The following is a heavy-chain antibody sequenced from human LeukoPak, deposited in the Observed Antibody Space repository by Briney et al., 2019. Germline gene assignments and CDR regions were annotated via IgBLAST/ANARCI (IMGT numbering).Heavy chain of an antibody. Sequence: ASVTVSCKASGYTFTTYYMHWVRQAPGQGLEWMGILIPSSGSTSYAQKFQGRVTMTRDTSSSTFYMELRSLQSEDTAVYYCARDGEYYDSSGSYFDYWGQGTLVTVSS. J-gene: IGHJ4*02. CDR1: GYTFTTYY. CDR2: LIPSSGST. D-gene: IGHD3-22*01. V-gene: IGHV1-46*01. CDR3: ARDGEYYDSSGSYFDY.